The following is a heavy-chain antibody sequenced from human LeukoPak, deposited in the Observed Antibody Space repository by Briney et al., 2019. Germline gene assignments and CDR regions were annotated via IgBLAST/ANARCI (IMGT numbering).Heavy chain of an antibody. J-gene: IGHJ4*02. CDR3: AKSTLYGGIRFDY. V-gene: IGHV1-2*02. Sequence: GASVKVSCKASGYTFTCYYMHWVRQAPGQGLEWMGWIKPNSGGTNYAQKFQGRVTMTRDTSISTAYMELSRLRSDDTAVYYCAKSTLYGGIRFDYWGQGTLVTVSS. CDR2: IKPNSGGT. CDR1: GYTFTCYY. D-gene: IGHD4-23*01.